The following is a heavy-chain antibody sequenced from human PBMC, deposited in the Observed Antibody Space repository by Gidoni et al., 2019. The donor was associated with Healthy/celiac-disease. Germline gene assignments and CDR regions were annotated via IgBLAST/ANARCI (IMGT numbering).Heavy chain of an antibody. Sequence: QVQLVESGGSLVKPGGSLRLSCAASGFTFSDYYMSWIRQAPGKGLEWISYISGSSRYTDYADSVKGRFTISRDNAKNSLFLQMNSLRAEDTAVYYCARDESLFDYWGQGTLVTVSS. V-gene: IGHV3-11*05. CDR2: ISGSSRYT. CDR3: ARDESLFDY. CDR1: GFTFSDYY. J-gene: IGHJ4*02.